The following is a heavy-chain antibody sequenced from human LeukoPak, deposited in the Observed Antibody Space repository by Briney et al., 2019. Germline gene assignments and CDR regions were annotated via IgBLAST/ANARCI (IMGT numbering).Heavy chain of an antibody. CDR1: GYTFTSYD. CDR3: AKDATTVTTALDY. J-gene: IGHJ4*02. V-gene: IGHV1-8*01. CDR2: MNPNSGNT. Sequence: GALVKVSCKASGYTFTSYDINWVRQATGQGLEWMGWMNPNSGNTGYAQKFQGRVTMTRNTSISTAYMELSSLRAEDTAVYYCAKDATTVTTALDYWGQGTLVTVSS. D-gene: IGHD4-17*01.